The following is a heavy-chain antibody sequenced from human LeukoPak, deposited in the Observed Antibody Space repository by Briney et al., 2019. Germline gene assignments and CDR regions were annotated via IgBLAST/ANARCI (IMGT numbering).Heavy chain of an antibody. D-gene: IGHD6-19*01. Sequence: ASVKVSCKASGYTFTGYYTHWVRQAPGQGLEWMGQINPNSGGTNYAQKFQGRVTLTRDTSISTAYMELRRLRSDDTAVYYCARGGLANNDYWGQGTLVTVSS. CDR3: ARGGLANNDY. J-gene: IGHJ4*02. V-gene: IGHV1-2*06. CDR2: INPNSGGT. CDR1: GYTFTGYY.